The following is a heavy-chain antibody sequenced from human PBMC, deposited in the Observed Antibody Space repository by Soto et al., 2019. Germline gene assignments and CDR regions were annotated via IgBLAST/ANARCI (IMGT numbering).Heavy chain of an antibody. CDR3: ARDQRVVGATQGRGTGMEV. CDR2: IYHSGST. CDR1: GGSISSSNW. D-gene: IGHD1-26*01. V-gene: IGHV4-4*02. Sequence: SETLSLTCAVSGGSISSSNWWSWVRQPPGKGLEWIGEIYHSGSTNYNPSLKRRVTISVDKSKNQFSLKLSAVTAADTAVYYCARDQRVVGATQGRGTGMEVWGQGTTVTVSS. J-gene: IGHJ6*02.